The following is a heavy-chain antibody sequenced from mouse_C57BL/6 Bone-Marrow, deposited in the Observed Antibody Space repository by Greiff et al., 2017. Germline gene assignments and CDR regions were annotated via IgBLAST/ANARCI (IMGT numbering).Heavy chain of an antibody. D-gene: IGHD2-3*01. CDR1: GFTFSSYG. V-gene: IGHV5-6*02. Sequence: EVMLVESGGDLVKPGGSLKLSCAASGFTFSSYGMSWVRPTPDKRLEWVATISSGGSYTYYPDSVKGRFTISRDNAKNTLYLQMSSLKSEDTAMYYCARGPDGYYAWFAYWGQGTLVTVSA. CDR2: ISSGGSYT. CDR3: ARGPDGYYAWFAY. J-gene: IGHJ3*01.